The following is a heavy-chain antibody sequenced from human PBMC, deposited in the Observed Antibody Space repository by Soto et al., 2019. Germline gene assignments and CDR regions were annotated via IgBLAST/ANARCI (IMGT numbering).Heavy chain of an antibody. Sequence: QVQLVESGGGVVQPGKSLRLSCAGSGFTFSSYGMDWVRQAPGKGLEWVAVISYDGSNKYYADSVKGRFTISRDNSKNTLYLQMSSLRADDTAGYYRAKDRMGAGVRGYFDYWGQGTLVTVSS. V-gene: IGHV3-30*18. CDR2: ISYDGSNK. CDR1: GFTFSSYG. D-gene: IGHD3-10*01. CDR3: AKDRMGAGVRGYFDY. J-gene: IGHJ4*02.